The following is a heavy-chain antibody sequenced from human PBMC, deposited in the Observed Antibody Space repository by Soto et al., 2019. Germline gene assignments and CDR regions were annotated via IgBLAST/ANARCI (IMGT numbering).Heavy chain of an antibody. V-gene: IGHV3-48*03. J-gene: IGHJ3*02. Sequence: GGSLRLSCAASGFTFSSYEMNWVRQAPGKGLEWVSYISSSGSTIYYADSVKGRFTISRDNAKNSPYLQMNSLRAEDTAVYYCARVREFGRGAFDIWGQGTMVTVSS. CDR3: ARVREFGRGAFDI. CDR1: GFTFSSYE. CDR2: ISSSGSTI. D-gene: IGHD3-10*01.